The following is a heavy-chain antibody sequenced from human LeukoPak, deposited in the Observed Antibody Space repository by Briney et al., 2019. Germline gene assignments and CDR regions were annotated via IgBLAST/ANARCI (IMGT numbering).Heavy chain of an antibody. CDR2: ISGSGGST. CDR1: AFTFSSYA. Sequence: PGGSLRLASAASAFTFSSYAMSWVRQAPGKGLEWVSAISGSGGSTYYADSVKGRFTISRDNSKNTLYLQMNSLRAEDTAVYYCAKAIYGDYVWYYYYMDVWGKGTTVTVSS. J-gene: IGHJ6*03. V-gene: IGHV3-23*01. CDR3: AKAIYGDYVWYYYYMDV. D-gene: IGHD4-17*01.